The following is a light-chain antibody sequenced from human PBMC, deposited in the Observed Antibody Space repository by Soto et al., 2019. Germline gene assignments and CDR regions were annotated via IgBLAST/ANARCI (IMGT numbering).Light chain of an antibody. Sequence: EIVLTQSPGTLSLSPGERATLSCRASQSVSSNYLAWYQQNPGQAPRLLMYGASSRATGIPDRFSGSGSGTDFTLTISRLEPEDSAVYYCQQYGNSPPTFGQGTKVDIK. V-gene: IGKV3-20*01. CDR1: QSVSSNY. CDR3: QQYGNSPPT. J-gene: IGKJ1*01. CDR2: GAS.